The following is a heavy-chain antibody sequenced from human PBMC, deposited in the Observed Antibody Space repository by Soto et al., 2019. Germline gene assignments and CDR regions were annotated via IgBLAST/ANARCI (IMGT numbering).Heavy chain of an antibody. Sequence: CNVSGGSISSSRSYWAWFRQPPGKELEWIANIFYAGNTYYNPSLKSRVTVSVDTSNNQFSLKLDSVTAADTAVYYCARQAAAPGIDLWFDPWGQGTLVTVSS. D-gene: IGHD6-13*01. V-gene: IGHV4-39*01. J-gene: IGHJ5*02. CDR1: GGSISSSRSY. CDR3: ARQAAAPGIDLWFDP. CDR2: IFYAGNT.